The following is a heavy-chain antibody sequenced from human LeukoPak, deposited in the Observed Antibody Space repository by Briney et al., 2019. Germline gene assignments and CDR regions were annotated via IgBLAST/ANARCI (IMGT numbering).Heavy chain of an antibody. J-gene: IGHJ4*02. D-gene: IGHD6-19*01. CDR2: INHSGST. CDR3: ARSPSFIAVAGYYFDY. V-gene: IGHV4-34*01. Sequence: SETLSLTCAVYGGSFSGYYWSWIRQPPGKVLEWIGEINHSGSTNYNPSLKSRVTISVDTSKNQFSLKLSSVTAADTAVYYCARSPSFIAVAGYYFDYWGQGTLVTVSS. CDR1: GGSFSGYY.